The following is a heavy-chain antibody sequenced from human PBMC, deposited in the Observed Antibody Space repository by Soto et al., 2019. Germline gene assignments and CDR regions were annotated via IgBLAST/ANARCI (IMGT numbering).Heavy chain of an antibody. V-gene: IGHV1-69*08. CDR1: GGTFSSYT. CDR2: IIPNLGIA. Sequence: QVQLVQSGAEVKKPGSSVKVSCKASGGTFSSYTISWVRQAPGQGLEWMGRIIPNLGIANYAQKFQGRVTITADKSTSTAYMELSSLRSEDTAVYYCAREGRYCSGGSCDDYWGQGTLVTVSS. J-gene: IGHJ4*02. CDR3: AREGRYCSGGSCDDY. D-gene: IGHD2-15*01.